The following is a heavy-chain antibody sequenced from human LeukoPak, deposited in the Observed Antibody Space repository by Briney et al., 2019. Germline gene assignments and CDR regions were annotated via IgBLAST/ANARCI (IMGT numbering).Heavy chain of an antibody. J-gene: IGHJ4*02. CDR2: IIPILGTS. CDR1: GYSFTNYW. Sequence: KISCKGSGYSFTNYWIGWVRQRPGKGLEWMGIIPILGTSNYAQKFQGRVTITADKSTSTAYMELSSLRSEDTAVYYCASSGDYYDSSGYHHPPFDYWGQGTLVTVSS. CDR3: ASSGDYYDSSGYHHPPFDY. V-gene: IGHV1-69*08. D-gene: IGHD3-22*01.